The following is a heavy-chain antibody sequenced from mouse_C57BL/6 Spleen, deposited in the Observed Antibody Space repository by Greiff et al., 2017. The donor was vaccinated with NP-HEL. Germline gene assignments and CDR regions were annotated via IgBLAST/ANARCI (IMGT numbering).Heavy chain of an antibody. Sequence: QVQLQQSGPELVKPGASVKISCKASGYTFTDYYINWVKQRPGQGLEWIGWIFPGSGSTYYNEKFKGKATLTVDKSSSTAYMLLSSLTPEDSAVYFCARSGYYGSRGYFDYWGQGTTLTVSS. V-gene: IGHV1-75*01. CDR2: IFPGSGST. J-gene: IGHJ2*01. CDR3: ARSGYYGSRGYFDY. D-gene: IGHD1-1*01. CDR1: GYTFTDYY.